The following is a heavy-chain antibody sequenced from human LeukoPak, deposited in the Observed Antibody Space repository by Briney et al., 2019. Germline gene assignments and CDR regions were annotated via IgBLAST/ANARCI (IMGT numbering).Heavy chain of an antibody. CDR3: ARDHVGATYDY. V-gene: IGHV3-66*01. CDR2: IYSGGST. J-gene: IGHJ4*02. D-gene: IGHD1-26*01. Sequence: PGGSLRLSCAASGFAVSSNYTSWVRQAPGKGLEWVSVIYSGGSTYYTDSVKGRFTISRDNSKKTLYLQMNSLRAADTAVYYCARDHVGATYDYWGQGTLVTVSS. CDR1: GFAVSSNY.